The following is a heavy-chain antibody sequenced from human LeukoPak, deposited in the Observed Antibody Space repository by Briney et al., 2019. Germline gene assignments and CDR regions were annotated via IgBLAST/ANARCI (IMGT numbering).Heavy chain of an antibody. Sequence: SETLSLTCTVSGYSISSGYYWGWIRQPPGKGLEWIGSIYHSGSTYYNPSLKSRVTISVDTSKNQFSLKLSSVTAADTAVYYCARADKKSSYDYVGGSYRSARAFDIWGQGTMVTVSS. CDR1: GYSISSGYY. V-gene: IGHV4-38-2*02. D-gene: IGHD3-16*02. CDR2: IYHSGST. CDR3: ARADKKSSYDYVGGSYRSARAFDI. J-gene: IGHJ3*02.